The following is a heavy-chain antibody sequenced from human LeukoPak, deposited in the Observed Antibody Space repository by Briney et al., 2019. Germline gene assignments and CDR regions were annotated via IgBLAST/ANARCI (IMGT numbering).Heavy chain of an antibody. CDR2: LSGSGGNT. D-gene: IGHD6-19*01. CDR3: AKELSGGWPFDY. Sequence: GGSLRLSCAASGFTFSSYAMSWVRQAPGKGLEWVSGLSGSGGNTIYADSVRGRFTISRDNSKNTMFLQMNSLRAEDTAVYYCAKELSGGWPFDYWGQGTLVTVSS. J-gene: IGHJ4*02. CDR1: GFTFSSYA. V-gene: IGHV3-23*01.